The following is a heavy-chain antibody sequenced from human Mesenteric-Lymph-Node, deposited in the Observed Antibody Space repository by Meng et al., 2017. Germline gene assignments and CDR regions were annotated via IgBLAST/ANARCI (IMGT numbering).Heavy chain of an antibody. CDR2: ISYDGSNK. CDR1: GFTFSSYA. Sequence: GESLKISCAASGFTFSSYAMHWVRQAPGKGLEWVAVISYDGSNKYYADSVKGRFTISRDNSKNTLYLQMNSLRAEDTAVYYCARGGYSSDDAFDIWGQGTLVTVSS. CDR3: ARGGYSSDDAFDI. J-gene: IGHJ3*02. V-gene: IGHV3-30*04. D-gene: IGHD5-18*01.